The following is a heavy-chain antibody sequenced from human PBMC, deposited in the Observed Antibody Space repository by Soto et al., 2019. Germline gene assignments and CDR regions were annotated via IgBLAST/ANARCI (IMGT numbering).Heavy chain of an antibody. Sequence: EVQLVESGGGLVRPGGSLRLSCAASGFTFSSYWMHWVRQAPGKGLVWVSRMNEDGGTTDYADSVKGRFTISRDNAKNTLYLQMNSLRVEDTAVYYCARDDYTYGVYWGQGSLVTVSS. CDR3: ARDDYTYGVY. D-gene: IGHD3-3*01. V-gene: IGHV3-74*01. CDR2: MNEDGGTT. CDR1: GFTFSSYW. J-gene: IGHJ4*02.